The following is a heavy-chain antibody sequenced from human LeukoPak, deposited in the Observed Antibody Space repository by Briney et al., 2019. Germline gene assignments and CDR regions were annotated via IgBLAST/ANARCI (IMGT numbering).Heavy chain of an antibody. Sequence: ASVKVSCKASGYTFISYYMHWVRRAAGQGLEWMGIINPSGGSTNYAQKFQGRVTMTRDTSTSTVYMELSSLRSEDTAVYYCARAEVIVGTTGFDYWGQGTLVTVSS. CDR1: GYTFISYY. J-gene: IGHJ4*02. D-gene: IGHD1-26*01. CDR3: ARAEVIVGTTGFDY. CDR2: INPSGGST. V-gene: IGHV1-46*01.